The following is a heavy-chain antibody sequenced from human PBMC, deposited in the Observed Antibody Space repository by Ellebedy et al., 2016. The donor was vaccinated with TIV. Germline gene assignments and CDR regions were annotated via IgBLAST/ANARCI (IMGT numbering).Heavy chain of an antibody. V-gene: IGHV3-74*01. CDR2: INGDGTNT. Sequence: GESLKISCAASGFTIKNYWLHWVRQAPGEGLVWVSYINGDGTNTNYADSEKGRFTISRDDAKNTVYLQMNSLRAEDTAVYYCARDKNRGMDVWGRGTTVTVSS. CDR1: GFTIKNYW. J-gene: IGHJ6*02. D-gene: IGHD2/OR15-2a*01. CDR3: ARDKNRGMDV.